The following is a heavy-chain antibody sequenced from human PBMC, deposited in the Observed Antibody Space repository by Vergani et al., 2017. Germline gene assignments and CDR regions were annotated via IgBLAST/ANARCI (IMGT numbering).Heavy chain of an antibody. CDR2: IIPIFGTA. CDR3: ARAHSSGWYATPSRGLDY. CDR1: GGTFSSYA. D-gene: IGHD6-19*01. Sequence: QVQLVQSGAEVKKPGSSVKVSCKASGGTFSSYAISWVRQAPGQGLEWMGGIIPIFGTANYAQKFQGRVAITADESTSTAYMELSSLRSEDTAVYYCARAHSSGWYATPSRGLDYWGQGTLVTVSS. V-gene: IGHV1-69*01. J-gene: IGHJ4*02.